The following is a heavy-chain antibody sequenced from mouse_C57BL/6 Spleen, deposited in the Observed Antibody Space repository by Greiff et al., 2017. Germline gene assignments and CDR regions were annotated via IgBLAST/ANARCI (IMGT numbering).Heavy chain of an antibody. CDR1: GYAFSSYW. J-gene: IGHJ3*01. D-gene: IGHD4-1*01. CDR3: AGGGWDGGFFAY. Sequence: QVQLQQSGAELVKPGASVKISCKASGYAFSSYWMNWVKQRPGKGLEWIGQIYPGDGDTNYNGKFKGKATLTADKSSSTAYMQLSSLTSEDSAVYFCAGGGWDGGFFAYWGQGTLVTVSA. V-gene: IGHV1-80*01. CDR2: IYPGDGDT.